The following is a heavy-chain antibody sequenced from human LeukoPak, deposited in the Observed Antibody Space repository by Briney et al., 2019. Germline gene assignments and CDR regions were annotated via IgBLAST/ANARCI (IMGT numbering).Heavy chain of an antibody. CDR1: RGSISSSSYF. CDR3: AKHYMGSSYNHGLDC. Sequence: SETLSLTCTVSRGSISSSSYFWGWIRQPPGKGLEWIGTINYSRSPYYNPSLRSRVTISLDTSKNQFSLKLSSVTAADTALYYCAKHYMGSSYNHGLDCWGQGTLVTVSS. D-gene: IGHD3-10*01. CDR2: INYSRSP. J-gene: IGHJ4*02. V-gene: IGHV4-39*01.